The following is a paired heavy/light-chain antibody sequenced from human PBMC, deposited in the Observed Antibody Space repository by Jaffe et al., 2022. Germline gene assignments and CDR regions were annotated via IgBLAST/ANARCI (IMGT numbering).Heavy chain of an antibody. CDR3: ARHITNNTYYDFWSGYYGYYYYYYMDV. CDR2: IYYSGST. Sequence: QLQLQESGPGLVKPSETLSLTCTVSGGSISSSSYYWGWIRQPPGKGLEWIGSIYYSGSTYYNPSLKSRVTISVDTSKNQFSLKLSSVTAADTAVYYCARHITNNTYYDFWSGYYGYYYYYYMDVWGKGTTVTVSS. CDR1: GGSISSSSYY. D-gene: IGHD3-3*01. J-gene: IGHJ6*03. V-gene: IGHV4-39*01.
Light chain of an antibody. CDR2: DNN. CDR1: SSNIGNNY. Sequence: QSVLTQPPSVSAAPGQKVTISCSGSSSNIGNNYVSWYQQLPGTAPKLLIYDNNKRPSGIPDRFSGSKSGTSATLGITGLQTGDEADYYCGTWDSSLSVLWVFGGGTKLTVL. CDR3: GTWDSSLSVLWV. V-gene: IGLV1-51*01. J-gene: IGLJ3*02.